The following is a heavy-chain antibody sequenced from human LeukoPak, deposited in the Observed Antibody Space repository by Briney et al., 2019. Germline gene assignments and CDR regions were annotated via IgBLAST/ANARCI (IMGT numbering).Heavy chain of an antibody. CDR1: GGSFSDYY. Sequence: SETLSLTCAVYGGSFSDYYWTWIRQSPGKGLEWIAEINHSGNTNYNPSLKSRVTISVDTSKNQFSLRLTSVTAADTAVYYCATSAGTVFLPRFYFKDWGQGTLVTVSS. D-gene: IGHD1-1*01. CDR2: INHSGNT. J-gene: IGHJ4*02. V-gene: IGHV4-34*01. CDR3: ATSAGTVFLPRFYFKD.